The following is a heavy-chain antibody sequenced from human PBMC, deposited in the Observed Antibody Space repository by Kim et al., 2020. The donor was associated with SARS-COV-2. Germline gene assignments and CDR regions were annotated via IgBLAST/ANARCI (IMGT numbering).Heavy chain of an antibody. J-gene: IGHJ4*02. D-gene: IGHD7-27*01. CDR3: ARRKNAGAGWYFDY. V-gene: IGHV5-51*01. Sequence: RYSPSFQGQVTISADRSTSTAYLQWSSLKASDTAIYYCARRKNAGAGWYFDYWGQGALVTVSS.